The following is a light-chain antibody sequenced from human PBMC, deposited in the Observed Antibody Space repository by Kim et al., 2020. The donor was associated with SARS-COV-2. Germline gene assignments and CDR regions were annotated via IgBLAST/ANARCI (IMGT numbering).Light chain of an antibody. CDR1: QGISSY. J-gene: IGKJ4*01. V-gene: IGKV1-17*03. CDR3: LQHDSYPRT. Sequence: DIQMTQSPSAMSASVGDRVTITCRASQGISSYLAWFQQKPGQVPKRLIYAASSLQSGVPSRFSGSGSGTEFTLTISSLQPEDFATYYCLQHDSYPRTFGVGTKVDIK. CDR2: AAS.